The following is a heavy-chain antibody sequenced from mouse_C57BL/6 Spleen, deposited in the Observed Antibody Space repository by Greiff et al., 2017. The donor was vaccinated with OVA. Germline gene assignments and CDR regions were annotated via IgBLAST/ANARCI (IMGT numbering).Heavy chain of an antibody. CDR1: GYTFTSYG. D-gene: IGHD1-1*01. J-gene: IGHJ4*01. V-gene: IGHV1-81*01. CDR3: ARNWDYGSPYAMDY. Sequence: VQLQQSGAELARPGASVKLSCKASGYTFTSYGISWVKQRTGQGLEWIGEIYPRSGNTYYNEKFKGKATLTADKSSSTAYMELRSLTSEDSAVYFCARNWDYGSPYAMDYWGQGTSVTVSS. CDR2: IYPRSGNT.